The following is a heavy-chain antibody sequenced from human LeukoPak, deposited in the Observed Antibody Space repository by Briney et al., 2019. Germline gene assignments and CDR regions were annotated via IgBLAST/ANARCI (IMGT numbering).Heavy chain of an antibody. V-gene: IGHV3-21*01. Sequence: PGGSLRLSCAASGFTFSSYSMNWVRQAPGKGLEWVSSISSSSSYIYYADSVKGRFTISRDNAKNSLYLQMNSLRAEDTAVYYCASVEAYCGGDCYGWGQGTLVTVSS. D-gene: IGHD2-21*02. CDR2: ISSSSSYI. CDR1: GFTFSSYS. J-gene: IGHJ4*02. CDR3: ASVEAYCGGDCYG.